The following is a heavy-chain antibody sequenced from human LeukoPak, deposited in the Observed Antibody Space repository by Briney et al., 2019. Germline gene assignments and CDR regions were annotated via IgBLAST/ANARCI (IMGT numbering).Heavy chain of an antibody. Sequence: SETLSLTCAVYGGSFSDYYWSWIRQPPGKGLEWIGEINHSGSTNYNPSLKSRVTISVDTSKNQFSLKLSSVTAADTAVYYCARDFPSAMVRGASYYYMDVWGKGTTVTVSS. CDR2: INHSGST. J-gene: IGHJ6*03. CDR1: GGSFSDYY. V-gene: IGHV4-34*01. CDR3: ARDFPSAMVRGASYYYMDV. D-gene: IGHD3-10*01.